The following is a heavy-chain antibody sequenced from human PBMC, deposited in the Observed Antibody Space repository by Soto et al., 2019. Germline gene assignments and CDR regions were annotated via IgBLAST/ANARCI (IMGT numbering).Heavy chain of an antibody. CDR2: ISAYNDNT. CDR3: ASEGYSYGSGSYSPPRYYGMDV. V-gene: IGHV1-18*01. J-gene: IGHJ6*02. Sequence: QIQLVQSGAEVKKAGASVKVSCKASGYTFTNYGISWVRQALGQGLEWRGWISAYNDNTNYAQKFQGRVTLTTDTYTRTAYMELRSLTSDDTAVYYCASEGYSYGSGSYSPPRYYGMDVWGQGTTVTVFS. CDR1: GYTFTNYG. D-gene: IGHD3-10*01.